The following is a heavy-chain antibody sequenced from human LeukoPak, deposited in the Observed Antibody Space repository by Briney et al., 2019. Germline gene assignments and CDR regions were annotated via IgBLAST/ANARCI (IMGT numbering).Heavy chain of an antibody. J-gene: IGHJ4*02. V-gene: IGHV3-23*01. CDR3: AKGTAAAAGPIDY. D-gene: IGHD6-13*01. Sequence: GGSLRLSCAASGLTFSTNAMSWVRHPPGKGLEWVSAISGSGGSTYYADSVKGRFTISRDNSKSTLYLQMNSLRAEDTAVYCCAKGTAAAAGPIDYWGQGTLVTVSS. CDR1: GLTFSTNA. CDR2: ISGSGGST.